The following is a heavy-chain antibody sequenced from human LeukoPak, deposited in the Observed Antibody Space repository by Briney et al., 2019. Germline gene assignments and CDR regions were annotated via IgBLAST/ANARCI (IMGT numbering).Heavy chain of an antibody. Sequence: GGSLRLSCAASGFTFSSYWMSWVRQAPGKGLEWVANIKQDGSEKYYVDSVKGRFSISRDNAKNSLYVQMNSLRAEDTAVYYCASSGYSYGPAAYYFDYWGQGTLVTVSS. J-gene: IGHJ4*02. CDR2: IKQDGSEK. D-gene: IGHD5-18*01. CDR1: GFTFSSYW. CDR3: ASSGYSYGPAAYYFDY. V-gene: IGHV3-7*01.